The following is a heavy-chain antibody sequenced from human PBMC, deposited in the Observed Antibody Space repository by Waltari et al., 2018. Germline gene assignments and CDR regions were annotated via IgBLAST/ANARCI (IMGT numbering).Heavy chain of an antibody. J-gene: IGHJ4*02. V-gene: IGHV4-34*01. CDR2: INHSGST. CDR3: ARVWRGRPDSTGDY. Sequence: QVQLQQWGAGLLKPSETLSLTCAVYGGSFSGYYWSWIRQPPGKGLEWIGEINHSGSTNYNPSLKSRVTISVDTAKNQFSLKLSSVTAADTAVYDCARVWRGRPDSTGDYWGQGTLVTVSS. CDR1: GGSFSGYY. D-gene: IGHD3-3*01.